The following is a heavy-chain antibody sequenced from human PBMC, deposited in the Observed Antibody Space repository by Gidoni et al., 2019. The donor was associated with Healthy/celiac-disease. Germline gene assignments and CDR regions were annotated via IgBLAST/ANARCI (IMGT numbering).Heavy chain of an antibody. Sequence: QVQRVQSGAEVKKPGSSVKVSCKASGGTFSSYAISWVRQAPGQGLEWLGGIIPIFGTANYAQKFQGRVTITADESTSTAYMELSSLRSEDTAVYYCASSYDILENWFDPWGQGTLVTVSS. D-gene: IGHD5-12*01. CDR1: GGTFSSYA. J-gene: IGHJ5*02. CDR3: ASSYDILENWFDP. V-gene: IGHV1-69*01. CDR2: IIPIFGTA.